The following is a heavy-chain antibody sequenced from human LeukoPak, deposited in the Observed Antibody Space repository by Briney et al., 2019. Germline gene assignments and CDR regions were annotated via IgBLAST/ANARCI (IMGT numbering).Heavy chain of an antibody. V-gene: IGHV4-38-2*02. D-gene: IGHD6-13*01. J-gene: IGHJ6*03. Sequence: SETLSLTCTVSGYSISSGYYWGWIRQPPGKGLEWIGSIYHSGSTYYNPSLKSRVTISVDTSKNQFSLKLSSVTAADTAVYYCARGERKQQLVPYYYYYYMDVWGKGTTVTVSS. CDR2: IYHSGST. CDR1: GYSISSGYY. CDR3: ARGERKQQLVPYYYYYYMDV.